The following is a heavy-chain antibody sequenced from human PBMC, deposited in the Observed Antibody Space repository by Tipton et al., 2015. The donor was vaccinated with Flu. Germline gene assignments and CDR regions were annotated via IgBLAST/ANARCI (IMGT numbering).Heavy chain of an antibody. CDR1: GSSISSGFN. CDR2: IFHRGNT. Sequence: TLSLTCAVSGSSISSGFNWGWIRQPPGKGLEWIGNIFHRGNTYYNPSLKSRVTISVDTSKSQFSLMLRSVTAADTAVYYCARLSYYDVDLKNFYFDYWGQGALVTVSS. D-gene: IGHD3-10*02. V-gene: IGHV4-38-2*01. CDR3: ARLSYYDVDLKNFYFDY. J-gene: IGHJ4*02.